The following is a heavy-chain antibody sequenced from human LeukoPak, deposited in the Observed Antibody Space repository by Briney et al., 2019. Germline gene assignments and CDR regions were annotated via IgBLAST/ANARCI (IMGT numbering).Heavy chain of an antibody. CDR3: ARDKHITMVRGVIIRYYMDV. CDR2: INHSGST. D-gene: IGHD3-10*01. J-gene: IGHJ6*03. CDR1: GGSFSGYY. Sequence: SETLSLTCAVYGGSFSGYYWSWIRQPPGKGLEWIGEINHSGSTNYNPSLKSRVTISVDTSKNQFSLKLSSVTAADTAVYYCARDKHITMVRGVIIRYYMDVWGKGTTVTISS. V-gene: IGHV4-34*01.